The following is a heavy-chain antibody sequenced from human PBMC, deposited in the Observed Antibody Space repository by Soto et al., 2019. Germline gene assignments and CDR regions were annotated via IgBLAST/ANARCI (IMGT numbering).Heavy chain of an antibody. CDR3: AKDTLTMVRGVIHDAFDI. CDR2: ISGSGGST. V-gene: IGHV3-23*01. D-gene: IGHD3-10*01. Sequence: GGSLRLSCAASGFTFSSYAMSWVRQAPGKGLEWVSAISGSGGSTYYADSVKGRFTISSDNSKNTLYLQMNSLRAEDTAVYYCAKDTLTMVRGVIHDAFDIWGQGTMVTVSS. J-gene: IGHJ3*02. CDR1: GFTFSSYA.